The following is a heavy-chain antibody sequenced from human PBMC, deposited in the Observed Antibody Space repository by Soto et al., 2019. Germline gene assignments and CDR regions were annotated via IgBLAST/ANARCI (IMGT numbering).Heavy chain of an antibody. D-gene: IGHD2-8*02. CDR2: IVPIFGSP. Sequence: QVQLVQSGAQLKKPGDSVTVSCKASGGTCGSHTIAWVRMAPGRGLEWMGGIVPIFGSPNYAQKFQGRGTVTAHESSSTVYMELSSLRPGDTAVYYCARDGGTSAQPYFLDFWGQGTLVTVSS. J-gene: IGHJ4*02. V-gene: IGHV1-69*01. CDR3: ARDGGTSAQPYFLDF. CDR1: GGTCGSHT.